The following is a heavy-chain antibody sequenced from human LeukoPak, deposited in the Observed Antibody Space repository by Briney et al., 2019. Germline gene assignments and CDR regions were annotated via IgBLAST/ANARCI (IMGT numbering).Heavy chain of an antibody. CDR1: GGSISSSSYY. V-gene: IGHV4-39*07. CDR3: ARDSSGSGSYFNWFDP. J-gene: IGHJ5*02. D-gene: IGHD3-10*01. CDR2: IYYSGST. Sequence: TSETLSLTCTVSGGSISSSSYYWGWIRQPPGKGLEWIGSIYYSGSTYYNPSLKSRVTISVDTSKNQFFLKLSSVTAADTAVYYCARDSSGSGSYFNWFDPWGQGTLVTVSS.